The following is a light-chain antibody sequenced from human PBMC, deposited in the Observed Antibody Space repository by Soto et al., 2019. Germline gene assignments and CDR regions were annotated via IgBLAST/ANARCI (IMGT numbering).Light chain of an antibody. CDR3: QQYGSSPPT. Sequence: EIVLTQSPGTLSLSPGERATLSCRASQSLSTNYLAWYQRKPGQAPRLLIYGVSSRATDIPRRFSGSGSGTDFTLTITRLAPEDFAVYYCQQYGSSPPTFGQGTKVEIK. V-gene: IGKV3-20*01. J-gene: IGKJ1*01. CDR2: GVS. CDR1: QSLSTNY.